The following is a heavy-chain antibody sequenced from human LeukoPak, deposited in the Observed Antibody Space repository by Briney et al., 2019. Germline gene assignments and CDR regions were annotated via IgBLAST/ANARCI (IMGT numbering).Heavy chain of an antibody. J-gene: IGHJ4*02. D-gene: IGHD3-9*01. CDR1: GFTFSNYW. Sequence: GGSLRLSCAASGFTFSNYWMTWVRQAPGKGREGVANIKPDESEKYYVGSVKGRFTISRDNAKNSLYLQMNSLRAEDTAVYYCAKWGPYDILTGRINWGQGTLVTVSS. CDR3: AKWGPYDILTGRIN. CDR2: IKPDESEK. V-gene: IGHV3-7*03.